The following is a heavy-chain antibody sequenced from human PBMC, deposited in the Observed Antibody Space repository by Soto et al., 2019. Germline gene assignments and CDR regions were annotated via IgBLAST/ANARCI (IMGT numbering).Heavy chain of an antibody. CDR3: ARDGGSYRIDAFDI. Sequence: EVQLVESGGGLVQPGGSLRLSCAASGFTFSSYWMHWVRQAPGKGLVWVSRINSDGSSTSYADSVKGRFTISRDNAKNTLYLQMNSVRDEDTAVYYCARDGGSYRIDAFDIWGQGTMVTVSS. J-gene: IGHJ3*02. D-gene: IGHD1-26*01. CDR2: INSDGSST. CDR1: GFTFSSYW. V-gene: IGHV3-74*01.